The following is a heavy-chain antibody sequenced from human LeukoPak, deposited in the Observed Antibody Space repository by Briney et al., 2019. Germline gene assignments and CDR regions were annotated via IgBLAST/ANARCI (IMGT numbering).Heavy chain of an antibody. V-gene: IGHV1-8*01. J-gene: IGHJ5*02. CDR2: MNPNSGNT. CDR1: GPTFTSYD. CDR3: ASVSDDSSGYFLDNWFDP. D-gene: IGHD3-22*01. Sequence: ASVKVSCKASGPTFTSYDINWVLQATGQGLEWMGWMNPNSGNTGYAQKFQGRVTMTRNTSISTAYMELSSLRSEDTAVYYCASVSDDSSGYFLDNWFDPWGQGTLVTVSS.